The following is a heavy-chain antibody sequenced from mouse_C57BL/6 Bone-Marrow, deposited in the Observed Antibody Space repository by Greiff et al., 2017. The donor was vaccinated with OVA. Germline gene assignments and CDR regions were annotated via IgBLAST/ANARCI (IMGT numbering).Heavy chain of an antibody. V-gene: IGHV1-78*01. Sequence: VQLQQSDAELVKPGASVKISCKASGYTFTDHTIHWMKQRPEQGLEWIGYIYPRDGSTKYNEKFKGKATLTADKSSSTAYMQMNSLTSEDSAVDFCARDGDGSCEGFAYWGQGTLVTVSA. CDR2: IYPRDGST. CDR3: ARDGDGSCEGFAY. J-gene: IGHJ3*01. CDR1: GYTFTDHT. D-gene: IGHD1-1*02.